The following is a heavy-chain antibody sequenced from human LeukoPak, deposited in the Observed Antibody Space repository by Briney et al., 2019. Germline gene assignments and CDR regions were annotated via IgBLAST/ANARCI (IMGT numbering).Heavy chain of an antibody. V-gene: IGHV3-30*03. CDR3: AREVYSSGWSSFDY. J-gene: IGHJ4*02. Sequence: PGGSLRLSCAASGFTFSNYGMHWVRQAPGKGLEWVAVISYDGSNKYYADSVKGRFTISRDNAKNTLYLQMNSLRAEDTAVYYCAREVYSSGWSSFDYWGQGTLVTVSS. CDR1: GFTFSNYG. D-gene: IGHD6-19*01. CDR2: ISYDGSNK.